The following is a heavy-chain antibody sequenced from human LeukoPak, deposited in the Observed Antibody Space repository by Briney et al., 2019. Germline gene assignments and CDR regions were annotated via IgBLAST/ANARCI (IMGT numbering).Heavy chain of an antibody. J-gene: IGHJ4*02. Sequence: GGSLRLSCAASGFTLSTFATIWVRQPPGKGLEWVSSIFPSGGEIHYADSVRGRFTISRDNSKSTLSLQMNSLRAEDTAIYYCATYRQVLLPFESWGQGTLVTVSS. V-gene: IGHV3-23*01. D-gene: IGHD2-8*02. CDR3: ATYRQVLLPFES. CDR1: GFTLSTFA. CDR2: IFPSGGEI.